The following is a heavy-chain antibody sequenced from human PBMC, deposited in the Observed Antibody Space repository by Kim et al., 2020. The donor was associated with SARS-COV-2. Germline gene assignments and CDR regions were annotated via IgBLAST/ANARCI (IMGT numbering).Heavy chain of an antibody. Sequence: GGSLRLSCAASGFTFSSYAMSWVRQAPGKGLEWVSAISGSGGSTYYADSVKGRFTISRDNSKNTLYLQMNSLRAEDTAVYYCAKCRGYCTNGVCYNGDYYYYYGMDVWGQGTTVTVSS. D-gene: IGHD2-8*01. V-gene: IGHV3-23*01. J-gene: IGHJ6*02. CDR1: GFTFSSYA. CDR2: ISGSGGST. CDR3: AKCRGYCTNGVCYNGDYYYYYGMDV.